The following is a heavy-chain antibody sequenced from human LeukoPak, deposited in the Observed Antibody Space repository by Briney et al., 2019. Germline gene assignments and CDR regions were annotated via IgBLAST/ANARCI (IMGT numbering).Heavy chain of an antibody. CDR3: ARVMRSYSSSWWVDY. J-gene: IGHJ4*02. D-gene: IGHD6-13*01. Sequence: GGSLRLSYAASGFTFSSYIMNWVRQAPGKGLEWVSSTSSSSSYIYYADSVKGQFTISRDNAKNSLYLQMNSLRAEDTAVYYCARVMRSYSSSWWVDYWGQGTLVTVSS. CDR2: TSSSSSYI. CDR1: GFTFSSYI. V-gene: IGHV3-21*01.